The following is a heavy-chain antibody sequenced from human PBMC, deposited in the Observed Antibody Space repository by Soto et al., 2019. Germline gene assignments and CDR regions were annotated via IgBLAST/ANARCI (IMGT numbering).Heavy chain of an antibody. Sequence: EVHLLESGGGLVQPGGSLRLSCAASGFTFSTYAMNWVRQTPGKGLEWVSAIIGGGGSTYYADSVKGRFTISRDNSKNTLSLKMNSLRVADTAIYYCARGGDVGGYYSSFDPWGRGTLFSVSS. CDR1: GFTFSTYA. CDR3: ARGGDVGGYYSSFDP. D-gene: IGHD3-22*01. J-gene: IGHJ5*02. CDR2: IIGGGGST. V-gene: IGHV3-23*01.